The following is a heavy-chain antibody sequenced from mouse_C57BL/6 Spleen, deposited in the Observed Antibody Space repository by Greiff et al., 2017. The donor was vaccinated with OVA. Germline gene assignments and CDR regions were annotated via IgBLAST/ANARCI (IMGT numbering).Heavy chain of an antibody. V-gene: IGHV5-16*01. CDR2: INYDGSST. D-gene: IGHD1-1*01. J-gene: IGHJ4*01. CDR1: GFTFSDYY. CDR3: ARGPITTVVEDYAMDY. Sequence: EVNVVESEGGLVQPGSSMKLSCTASGFTFSDYYMAWVRQVPEKGLEWVANINYDGSSTYYLDSLKSRFIISRDNAKNILYLQMSSLKSEDTATYYCARGPITTVVEDYAMDYWGQGTSVTVSS.